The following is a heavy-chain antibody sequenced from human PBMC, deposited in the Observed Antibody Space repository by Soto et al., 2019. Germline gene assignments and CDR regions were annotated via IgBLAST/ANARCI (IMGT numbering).Heavy chain of an antibody. CDR2: INPNSGGT. CDR1: GYTFTGYY. D-gene: IGHD2-2*01. J-gene: IGHJ6*02. CDR3: ARVGEVVPAAPYYYYGMDV. V-gene: IGHV1-2*04. Sequence: ASVKVSCKASGYTFTGYYMHWVRQAPGQGLEWMGWINPNSGGTNYAQKFQGWVTMTRDTSISTAYMELSRLRSDDTAVYYCARVGEVVPAAPYYYYGMDVWGQGTPVTVSS.